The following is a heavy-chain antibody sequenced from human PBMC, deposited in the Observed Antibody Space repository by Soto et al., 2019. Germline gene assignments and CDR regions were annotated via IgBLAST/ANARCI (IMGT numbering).Heavy chain of an antibody. D-gene: IGHD3-10*01. CDR3: ARGGLLWFGEVNWFDP. Sequence: SETLSLTCAVYGGSFSGYYWSWIRQPPGKGLEWIGEINHSGSTNYNPSLKSRVTISVDTSKNQFSLKLSSVTAADTAVYYCARGGLLWFGEVNWFDPWGQGTLVTVSS. V-gene: IGHV4-34*01. J-gene: IGHJ5*02. CDR2: INHSGST. CDR1: GGSFSGYY.